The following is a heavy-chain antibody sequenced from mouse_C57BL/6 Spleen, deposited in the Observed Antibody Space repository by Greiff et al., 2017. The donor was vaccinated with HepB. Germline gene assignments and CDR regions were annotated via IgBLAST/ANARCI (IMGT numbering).Heavy chain of an antibody. V-gene: IGHV1-50*01. J-gene: IGHJ4*01. CDR3: ARYRIYYAMDY. Sequence: QVQLQQPGAELVKPGASVKLSCKASGYTFTSYWMQWVKQRPGQGLEWIGEIDPSDSYTNYNQKFKGKATLTVDTSSSTAYMQLSSLTSEDSAVYYCARYRIYYAMDYWGQGTSVTVSS. D-gene: IGHD2-12*01. CDR2: IDPSDSYT. CDR1: GYTFTSYW.